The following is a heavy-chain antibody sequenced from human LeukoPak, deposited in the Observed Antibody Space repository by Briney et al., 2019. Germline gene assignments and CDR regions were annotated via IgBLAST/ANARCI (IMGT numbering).Heavy chain of an antibody. J-gene: IGHJ4*02. CDR1: GGSISGSPYY. V-gene: IGHV4-39*01. CDR3: ARQIYDYVWGY. Sequence: SETLSLTCTVSGGSISGSPYYWGLIRQPPGKWLEWIGSMYYSGSTYYNPSLKSRVTISVDTSKKQFSLKLRSVTAADTAVYYCARQIYDYVWGYWGQGTLVTVSS. D-gene: IGHD3-16*01. CDR2: MYYSGST.